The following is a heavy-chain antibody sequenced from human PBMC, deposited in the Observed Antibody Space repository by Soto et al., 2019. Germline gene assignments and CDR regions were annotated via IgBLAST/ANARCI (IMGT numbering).Heavy chain of an antibody. Sequence: QLQLQESGPGLVKPSQTLSLTCTVSGASIRGGDDHWTWIRQHPGKGLEWIGYITFSGNTLYNQPFGSRVRISDATSKNQFSLTLNSVSAADSAMYYCAGGDSNSQLGAADDEYWGRGTLV. CDR1: GASIRGGDDH. CDR3: AGGDSNSQLGAADDEY. V-gene: IGHV4-31*03. D-gene: IGHD1-1*01. CDR2: ITFSGNT. J-gene: IGHJ2*01.